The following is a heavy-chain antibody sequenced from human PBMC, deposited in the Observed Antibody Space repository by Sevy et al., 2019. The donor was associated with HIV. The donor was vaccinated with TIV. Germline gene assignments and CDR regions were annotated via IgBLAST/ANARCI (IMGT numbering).Heavy chain of an antibody. V-gene: IGHV3-53*01. CDR2: IYSEGTK. CDR3: AIGSVSLVIAKDAFHI. D-gene: IGHD2-21*01. CDR1: RFTVSSNY. J-gene: IGHJ3*02. Sequence: GGSLRLSCAASRFTVSSNYMIWVRQAPGKGLEWVSLIYSEGTKNYADSVKGRFTISRDNSKNTLYLQMNSLRAEDTAVYYCAIGSVSLVIAKDAFHIWGQGTMVTVSS.